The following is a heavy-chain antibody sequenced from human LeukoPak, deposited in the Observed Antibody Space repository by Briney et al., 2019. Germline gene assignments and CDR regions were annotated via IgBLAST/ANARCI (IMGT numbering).Heavy chain of an antibody. CDR1: GGSNSSYY. CDR2: ISGSGGST. J-gene: IGHJ4*02. V-gene: IGHV3-23*01. Sequence: ETLSLTCTVSGGSNSSYYWSWVRQAPGKGLEWVSAISGSGGSTYYADSVKGRFTISRDNSKNTLYLQMNSLRAEDTAVYYCARSGSSSWPPFDYWGQGTLVTVSS. CDR3: ARSGSSSWPPFDY. D-gene: IGHD6-13*01.